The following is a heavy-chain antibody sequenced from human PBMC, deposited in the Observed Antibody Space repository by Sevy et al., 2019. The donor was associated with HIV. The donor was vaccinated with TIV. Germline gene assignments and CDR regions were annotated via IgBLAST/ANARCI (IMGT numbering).Heavy chain of an antibody. CDR2: ISSSSSTI. V-gene: IGHV3-48*01. J-gene: IGHJ5*02. Sequence: GGSLRLSCAASGFTFSSYSMNWVRQAPGKGLEWVSYISSSSSTIYYADSVKGRFTISRDNAKNSLYLQMNSLRAEDTAVYYCARVFYRNWFDPWCQGTLVTVSS. CDR1: GFTFSSYS. D-gene: IGHD1-26*01. CDR3: ARVFYRNWFDP.